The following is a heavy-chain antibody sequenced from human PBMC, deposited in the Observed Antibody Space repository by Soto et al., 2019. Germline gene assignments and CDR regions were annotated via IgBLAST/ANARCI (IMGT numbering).Heavy chain of an antibody. CDR3: ARDGHGGNGTVTHVYYYYRMDV. Sequence: SVKVSCKASGGTFSSYAISWVRQAPGQGLEWMGGIIPIFGTANYAQKFQGRVTITADESTSTAYMELSSLRSEDTAVYYCARDGHGGNGTVTHVYYYYRMDVWGQGTKVTVYS. J-gene: IGHJ6*02. CDR2: IIPIFGTA. D-gene: IGHD1-1*01. V-gene: IGHV1-69*13. CDR1: GGTFSSYA.